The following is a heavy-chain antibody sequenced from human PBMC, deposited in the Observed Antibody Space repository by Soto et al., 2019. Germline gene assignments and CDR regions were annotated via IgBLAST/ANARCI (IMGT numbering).Heavy chain of an antibody. CDR1: GFTFSNAW. CDR3: TTDHDVDTSLVTAVY. V-gene: IGHV3-15*01. D-gene: IGHD5-18*01. Sequence: PGGSLRLSCAASGFTFSNAWMSWVRQAPGKGLEWVGRIKSKTDGGTTDYAAPVKGRFTISRDDSKNTLYLQMNSLKTEDTAVYYCTTDHDVDTSLVTAVYWRERTLVTVSS. J-gene: IGHJ4*02. CDR2: IKSKTDGGTT.